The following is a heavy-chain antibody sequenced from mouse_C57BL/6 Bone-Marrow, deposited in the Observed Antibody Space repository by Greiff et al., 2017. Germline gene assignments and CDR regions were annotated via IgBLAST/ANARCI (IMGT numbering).Heavy chain of an antibody. CDR1: GFSFNTYA. D-gene: IGHD2-12*01. CDR2: IRSKSNNYAT. J-gene: IGHJ3*01. CDR3: VRHHNYDEFAY. Sequence: EAGGGLVQPKGSLTLSCAASGFSFNTYAMNWVRQAPGKGLEWVARIRSKSNNYATYYADSVKDRFTISRDDSESMLYLQMNNLKTEDTAMYYFVRHHNYDEFAYWGQGTLVTVSA. V-gene: IGHV10-1*01.